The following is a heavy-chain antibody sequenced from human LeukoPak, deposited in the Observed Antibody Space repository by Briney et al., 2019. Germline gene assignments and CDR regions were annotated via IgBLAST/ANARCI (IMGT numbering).Heavy chain of an antibody. J-gene: IGHJ4*02. CDR3: ANGGNGRLDY. CDR2: ISYDGSNK. CDR1: GFTFSSYG. V-gene: IGHV3-30*18. Sequence: GGSLRLSCAASGFTFSSYGMHWVRQAPGKGLEWVAVISYDGSNKYYADSVKGRFTISRDNSKNTLYLQMNSLRAEDTAVYYCANGGNGRLDYWGQGTLVTVSS. D-gene: IGHD1-1*01.